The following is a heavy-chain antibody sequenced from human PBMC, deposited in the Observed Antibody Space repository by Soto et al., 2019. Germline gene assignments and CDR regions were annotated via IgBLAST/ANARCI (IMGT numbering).Heavy chain of an antibody. D-gene: IGHD5-18*01. CDR2: IIPIFGTA. CDR3: ARRNTSRYSYVGDYGMDV. V-gene: IGHV1-69*13. CDR1: GDTFSSYA. Sequence: ASLKVSCKASGDTFSSYAISWVRQAPGQGLEWMGGIIPIFGTANYAQKFQGRVTITADESTSTAYMELSSLRSEDTAVYYCARRNTSRYSYVGDYGMDVWGQGTTVNVSS. J-gene: IGHJ6*02.